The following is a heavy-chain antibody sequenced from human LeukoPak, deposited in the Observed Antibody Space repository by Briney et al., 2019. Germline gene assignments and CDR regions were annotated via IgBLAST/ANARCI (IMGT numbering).Heavy chain of an antibody. CDR2: IIPIFGTA. V-gene: IGHV1-69*05. J-gene: IGHJ4*02. CDR1: GGTFSSYA. D-gene: IGHD5-24*01. CDR3: AAPGRWLQLRLDY. Sequence: SVKVSCKASGGTFSSYAISWVRQAPGQGLEWMGGIIPIFGTANYAQKFRGRVTITTDESTSTAYMELSSLRSEDTAVYYCAAPGRWLQLRLDYWGQGTLVTVSS.